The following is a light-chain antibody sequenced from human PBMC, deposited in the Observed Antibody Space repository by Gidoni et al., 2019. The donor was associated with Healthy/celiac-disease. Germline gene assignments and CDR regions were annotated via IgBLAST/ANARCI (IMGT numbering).Light chain of an antibody. CDR2: DAS. V-gene: IGKV3-11*01. CDR3: QQRSNWPPLT. Sequence: EIVLTQSPATLSLSPGERATLSCRASQSVSSYLAWYQQKPSQAPRLLIYDASNRATGIPARFSGSGSGTDFTLTISSLEPEDFAVYYCQQRSNWPPLTFXGXTKVEIK. CDR1: QSVSSY. J-gene: IGKJ4*01.